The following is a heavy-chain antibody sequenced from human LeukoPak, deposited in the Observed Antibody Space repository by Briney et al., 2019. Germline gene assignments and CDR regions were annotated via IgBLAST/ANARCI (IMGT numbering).Heavy chain of an antibody. D-gene: IGHD2-2*01. CDR1: GGSISSSNW. CDR3: ARLSLDCSSTSCYAFDY. V-gene: IGHV4-4*02. Sequence: PSETLSLTCAVSGGSISSSNWWSWVRPPPGKGLEWIGEIYHSGSTNYNPSLKSRVTISVDKSKNQFSLKLSSVTAADTAVYYCARLSLDCSSTSCYAFDYWGQGTLVTVSS. CDR2: IYHSGST. J-gene: IGHJ4*02.